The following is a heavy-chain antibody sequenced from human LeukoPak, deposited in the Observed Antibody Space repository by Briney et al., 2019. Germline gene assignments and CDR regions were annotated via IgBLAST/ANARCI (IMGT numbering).Heavy chain of an antibody. Sequence: ASVKVSCKASGYTFTSYGISWVRQAPGQGLEWMGWISAYNGNTNYAQKLQGRVTMTTDTSTSTAYMELRSLRSDDTAVYYCARVYLRWGVVIIPYYFDYWGQGTLVTVSS. V-gene: IGHV1-18*01. CDR2: ISAYNGNT. CDR1: GYTFTSYG. CDR3: ARVYLRWGVVIIPYYFDY. J-gene: IGHJ4*02. D-gene: IGHD3-3*01.